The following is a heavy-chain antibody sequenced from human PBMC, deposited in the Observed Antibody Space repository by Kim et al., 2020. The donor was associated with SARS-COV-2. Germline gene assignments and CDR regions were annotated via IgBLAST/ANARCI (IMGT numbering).Heavy chain of an antibody. Sequence: NYNPSLKSRVTISVDTSKNQFSLKLSSVTAADTAVYYCARDRYMPGYSDYWGQGTLVTVSS. CDR3: ARDRYMPGYSDY. J-gene: IGHJ4*02. V-gene: IGHV4-59*01. D-gene: IGHD2-8*01.